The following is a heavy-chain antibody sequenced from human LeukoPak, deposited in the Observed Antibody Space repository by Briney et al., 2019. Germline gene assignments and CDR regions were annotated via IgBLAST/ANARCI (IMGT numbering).Heavy chain of an antibody. CDR3: ATRSTLNNYGSGYSSYYYYYYGLDV. CDR1: GFTFSSYA. V-gene: IGHV3-30-3*01. Sequence: GGSLRLSCAASGFTFSSYAMHWVRQAPGKGLEWVAVISYDGSNKYYADSVKGRFTISRDNSKNTLYLQMNSLRAEDTAVYYCATRSTLNNYGSGYSSYYYYYYGLDVWGQGITVTVSS. D-gene: IGHD3-10*01. J-gene: IGHJ6*02. CDR2: ISYDGSNK.